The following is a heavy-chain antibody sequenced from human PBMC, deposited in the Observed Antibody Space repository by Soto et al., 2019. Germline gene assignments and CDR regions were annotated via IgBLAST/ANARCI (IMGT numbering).Heavy chain of an antibody. D-gene: IGHD2-2*01. CDR3: ARVVPGAEAWFGP. CDR2: ISLYSDGA. J-gene: IGHJ5*02. CDR1: GYTFSNYG. V-gene: IGHV1-18*01. Sequence: ASVKVSCKTSGYTFSNYGITWVRQAPGQPLEWLGWISLYSDGANYAQKFQGRVSMTTDTSTTTAYMELRSLRSDDTAVYYCARVVPGAEAWFGPWGQGTLVTVSS.